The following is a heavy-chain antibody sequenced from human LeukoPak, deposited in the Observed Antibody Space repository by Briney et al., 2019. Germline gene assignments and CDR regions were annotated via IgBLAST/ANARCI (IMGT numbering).Heavy chain of an antibody. CDR1: GFIFSNYG. D-gene: IGHD5/OR15-5a*01. V-gene: IGHV3-33*01. CDR2: IWYDGSNK. J-gene: IGHJ4*02. CDR3: ARDPSLRVTLDY. Sequence: GRSLRLSCAASGFIFSNYGMHWVRQAPGKGLEWVAVIWYDGSNKYYADSVKGRFTISRDNSKNILYLEMNSLRAEDTAVYYCARDPSLRVTLDYWGQGTLVTVSS.